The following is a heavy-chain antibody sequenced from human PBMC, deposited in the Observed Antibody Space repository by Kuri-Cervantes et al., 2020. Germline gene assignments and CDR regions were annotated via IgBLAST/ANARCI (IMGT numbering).Heavy chain of an antibody. J-gene: IGHJ4*02. Sequence: ETLSLTCAASGFTFSSYSMNWVRQAPGKGLEWVSSISSSSSYIYYADSVKGRLTISRDNAKNSLYLQMNSLRAEDTAVYYCARAARRPYSYYFDYWGQGTLVTVSS. V-gene: IGHV3-21*01. CDR1: GFTFSSYS. D-gene: IGHD2-15*01. CDR2: ISSSSSYI. CDR3: ARAARRPYSYYFDY.